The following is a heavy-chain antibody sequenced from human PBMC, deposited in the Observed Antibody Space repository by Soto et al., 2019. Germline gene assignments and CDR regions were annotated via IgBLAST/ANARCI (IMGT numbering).Heavy chain of an antibody. V-gene: IGHV5-51*01. CDR2: IYPGDSDT. CDR1: GYSFTSYL. J-gene: IGHJ5*02. CDR3: ARRHYGSGRRWFDP. Sequence: ESLKISRKGSGYSFTSYLIGWVRQMPGKGLEWMGIIYPGDSDTRYSPSFQGQVTISANKSISTAYLQWSSLKASDTAMYYCARRHYGSGRRWFDPWGQGTLVTVSS. D-gene: IGHD3-10*01.